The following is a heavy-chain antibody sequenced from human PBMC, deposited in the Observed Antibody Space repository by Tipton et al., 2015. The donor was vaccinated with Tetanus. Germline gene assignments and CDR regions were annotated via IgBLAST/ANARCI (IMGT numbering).Heavy chain of an antibody. CDR2: IHRGGST. CDR1: GDYLSDYY. J-gene: IGHJ4*02. Sequence: AGLVKPSETLSLTCGVFGDYLSDYYWTWVRQPPGKGLEWIGEIHRGGSTNYNPSLKSRVSMSVDTAKNRFSLTLTSVTAADMAVYYCARIHDFWSGYFDFWGQGTLVSVSS. CDR3: ARIHDFWSGYFDF. D-gene: IGHD3-3*01. V-gene: IGHV4-34*01.